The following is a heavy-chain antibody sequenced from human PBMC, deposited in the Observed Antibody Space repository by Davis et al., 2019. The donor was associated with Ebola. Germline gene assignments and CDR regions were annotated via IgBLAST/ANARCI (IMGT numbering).Heavy chain of an antibody. J-gene: IGHJ4*02. CDR2: INSDGSST. CDR1: GFTFSSYW. CDR3: ATGVPYCDGDCFSWGL. Sequence: HTGGSLRLSCAASGFTFSSYWMHWVRQAPGKGLVWVSRINSDGSSTSYADSVKGRFSISRDNAKNSLYLEMNSLRAEDTAVYYCATGVPYCDGDCFSWGLWGQGTLVTVSS. D-gene: IGHD2-21*01. V-gene: IGHV3-74*01.